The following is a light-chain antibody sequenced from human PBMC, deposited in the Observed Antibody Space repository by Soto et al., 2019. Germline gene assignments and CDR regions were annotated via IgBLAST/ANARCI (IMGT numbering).Light chain of an antibody. CDR3: TSYVGNDIWV. Sequence: QSALTQPPSASGSPGQSVTISCTGTSSDVGAYKYVSWYQQYPGKAPKLMIYEVTQRPSGVPDRFSGSKSGNTASLTVSGLQADDEADYYCTSYVGNDIWVFGGGTKLTVL. CDR2: EVT. J-gene: IGLJ3*02. V-gene: IGLV2-8*01. CDR1: SSDVGAYKY.